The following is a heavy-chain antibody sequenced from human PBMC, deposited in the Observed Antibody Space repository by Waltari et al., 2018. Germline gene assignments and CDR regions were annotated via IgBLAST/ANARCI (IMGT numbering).Heavy chain of an antibody. V-gene: IGHV4-39*01. Sequence: QLQLQESGPGLVKPSETLSLTCTVSGGSISSSSYHGGWIRQPPGKGLEWIGSIYYSGSTYYNPSLKSRVTISVDTSKNQFSLKLSSVTAADTAVYYCARQTWIQLWLYAFDIWGQGTMVTVSS. D-gene: IGHD5-18*01. CDR2: IYYSGST. J-gene: IGHJ3*02. CDR1: GGSISSSSYH. CDR3: ARQTWIQLWLYAFDI.